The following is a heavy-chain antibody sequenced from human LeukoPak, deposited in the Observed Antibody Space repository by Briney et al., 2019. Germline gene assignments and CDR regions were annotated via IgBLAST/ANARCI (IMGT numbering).Heavy chain of an antibody. Sequence: ASVKVSCKASGYTFTSYDINWVRQAPGQGLEWMGWISAYNGNTNYAQKLQGRVTMTTDTSTSTAYMELRSLRFDDTAVYYCARDWYYDSSGYHDAFDIWGQGTMVTVSS. D-gene: IGHD3-22*01. CDR3: ARDWYYDSSGYHDAFDI. CDR1: GYTFTSYD. J-gene: IGHJ3*02. V-gene: IGHV1-18*01. CDR2: ISAYNGNT.